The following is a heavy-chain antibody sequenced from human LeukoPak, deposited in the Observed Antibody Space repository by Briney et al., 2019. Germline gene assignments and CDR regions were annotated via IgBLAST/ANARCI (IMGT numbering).Heavy chain of an antibody. D-gene: IGHD3-16*02. J-gene: IGHJ4*02. CDR2: IYSGGST. CDR1: GFTVSSNY. CDR3: ASLSSLDGPDY. V-gene: IGHV3-53*01. Sequence: GGPLRLSCAASGFTVSSNYMSWVRQAPGKGLEWVSVIYSGGSTYYADSVRGRFTISRDNSKNTLYLQMDSLRAEDTAVYYCASLSSLDGPDYWGQGTLVTVSS.